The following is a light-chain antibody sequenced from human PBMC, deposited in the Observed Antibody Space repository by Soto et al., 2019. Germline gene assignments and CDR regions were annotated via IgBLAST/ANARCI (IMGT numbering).Light chain of an antibody. CDR3: HQRQSWPRT. CDR1: QSVSNNY. V-gene: IGKV3-20*01. J-gene: IGKJ1*01. Sequence: EIVLTQSPGTLSLSPGGRATLSCRASQSVSNNYLAWYQQKPGQAPRLLIYGASNRATGIPDRFSGSGSGTDFTLTISRLEPEDFEVYYCHQRQSWPRTFGQGTKVDIK. CDR2: GAS.